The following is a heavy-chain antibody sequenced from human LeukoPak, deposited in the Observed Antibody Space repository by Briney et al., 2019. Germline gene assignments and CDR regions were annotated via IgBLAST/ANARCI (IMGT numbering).Heavy chain of an antibody. CDR2: IYYSGST. D-gene: IGHD1-7*01. CDR1: GGSISSGDYY. CDR3: TRAGTTQTTPKGLDY. V-gene: IGHV4-30-4*08. J-gene: IGHJ4*02. Sequence: SQTVSLTCTVSGGSISSGDYYWSWIRQPPGKGLEWVGYIYYSGSTYYNPSLKSRVTISVDTSKNQFSLKLGSVSPADTAVYCYTRAGTTQTTPKGLDYWGQGSLVTVSS.